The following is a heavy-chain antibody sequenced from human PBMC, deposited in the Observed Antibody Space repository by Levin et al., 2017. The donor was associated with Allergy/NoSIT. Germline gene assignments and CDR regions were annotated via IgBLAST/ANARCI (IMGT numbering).Heavy chain of an antibody. J-gene: IGHJ5*02. Sequence: PSETLSLTCAVYGGSFSGYYWSWIRQPPGKGLEWIGEINHSGSTNYNPSLKSRVTISVDTSKNQFSLKLSSVTAADTAVYYCARGRGFVLLWFGEPLGLHWFDPWGQGTLVTVSS. CDR3: ARGRGFVLLWFGEPLGLHWFDP. V-gene: IGHV4-34*01. CDR2: INHSGST. CDR1: GGSFSGYY. D-gene: IGHD3-10*01.